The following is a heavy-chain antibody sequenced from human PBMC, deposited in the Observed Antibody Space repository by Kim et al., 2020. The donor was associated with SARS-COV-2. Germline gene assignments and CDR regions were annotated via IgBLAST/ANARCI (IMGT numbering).Heavy chain of an antibody. CDR3: AKWGGITMVRGAKSPFDY. D-gene: IGHD3-10*01. V-gene: IGHV3-23*01. J-gene: IGHJ4*02. Sequence: GGSLRLSCAASGFTFSSYAMSWVRQAPGKGLEWVSAISGSGGSTYYADSVKGRYTISRDNSKNTLYLQMNSLRAEDTAVYYCAKWGGITMVRGAKSPFDYWGQGTLVTVSS. CDR1: GFTFSSYA. CDR2: ISGSGGST.